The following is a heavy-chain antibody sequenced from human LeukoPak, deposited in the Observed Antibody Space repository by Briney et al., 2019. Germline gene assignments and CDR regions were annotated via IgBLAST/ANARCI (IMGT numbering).Heavy chain of an antibody. J-gene: IGHJ6*03. CDR2: IYYSGST. D-gene: IGHD6-13*01. CDR3: ARRRSGAAAGSGYYYYMDV. CDR1: GYSISSGYY. V-gene: IGHV4-38-2*02. Sequence: SETLSLTCTVSGYSISSGYYWGWIRQPPGKGLEWIGSIYYSGSTYYNPSLKSRVAISVDTSKNQFSLKLSSVTAADTAVYYCARRRSGAAAGSGYYYYMDVWGKGTTVTISS.